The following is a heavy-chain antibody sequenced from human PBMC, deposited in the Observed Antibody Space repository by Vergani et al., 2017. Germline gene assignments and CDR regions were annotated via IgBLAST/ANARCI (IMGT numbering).Heavy chain of an antibody. CDR2: MDYRGST. V-gene: IGHV4-39*01. CDR1: GDSVISTDYQ. Sequence: QVQLQESGPGLVKPSETLSLTCTVSGDSVISTDYQWGWIRQPPGKGMEWIGSMDYRGSTSYTPSLESRISKSFETPKNQFSLRLTSVTAADTAVYYCASKRGACRAAYCHSYDFWGPGTLVGVSS. D-gene: IGHD2-15*01. CDR3: ASKRGACRAAYCHSYDF. J-gene: IGHJ4*02.